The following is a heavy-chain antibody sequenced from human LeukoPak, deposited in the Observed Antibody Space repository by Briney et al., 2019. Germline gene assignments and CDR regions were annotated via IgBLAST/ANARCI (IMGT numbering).Heavy chain of an antibody. J-gene: IGHJ4*02. D-gene: IGHD6-6*01. CDR3: SKLIAPRTIYDY. V-gene: IGHV3-7*01. CDR2: IKQDGSEI. CDR1: GFTFSTYW. Sequence: GGSLRLSCAASGFTFSTYWMSWVCQAPGKGLEWVASIKQDGSEIHYVDSVKGRYTISRDNAKNSLYLQMNSLRAEDTAVYYCSKLIAPRTIYDYWGQGTLVTVSS.